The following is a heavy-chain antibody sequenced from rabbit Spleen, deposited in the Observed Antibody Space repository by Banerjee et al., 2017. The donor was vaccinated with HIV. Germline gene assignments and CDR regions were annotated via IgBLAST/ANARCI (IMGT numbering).Heavy chain of an antibody. CDR1: GFDFSNYG. CDR3: ARDYNSGWDL. Sequence: QEQLVESGGGLVQPGGSLKLSCKASGFDFSNYGVSWVRQAPGKGLEWIGSIDPVFGIANYASWVNGRFTISRDNAQNTVDLQINSLTAADTATYFCARDYNSGWDLWGPGTLVTVS. V-gene: IGHV1S47*01. D-gene: IGHD4-1*01. J-gene: IGHJ6*01. CDR2: IDPVFGIA.